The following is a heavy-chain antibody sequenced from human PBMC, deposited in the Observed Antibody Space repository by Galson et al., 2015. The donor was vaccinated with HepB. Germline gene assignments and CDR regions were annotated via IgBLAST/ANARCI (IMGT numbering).Heavy chain of an antibody. CDR1: GGTFSSYA. CDR3: ARRASTRYSSSLESDAFDI. Sequence: SVKVSCKASGGTFSSYAISWVRQAPGQGLEWMGGIIPIFGTANYAQKFQGRVTITADESTSTAYMELSSLRSEDTAVYYCARRASTRYSSSLESDAFDIWGQGTMITVSS. D-gene: IGHD6-13*01. CDR2: IIPIFGTA. V-gene: IGHV1-69*13. J-gene: IGHJ3*02.